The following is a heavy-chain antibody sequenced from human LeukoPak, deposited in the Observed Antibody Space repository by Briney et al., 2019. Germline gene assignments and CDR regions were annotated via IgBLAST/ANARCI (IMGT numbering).Heavy chain of an antibody. CDR1: GFTLSRYN. D-gene: IGHD6-13*01. V-gene: IGHV3-48*02. Sequence: GGALRLSCAASGFTLSRYNGNWGRPAPGEGVEWVSYISRTDTTIYYADSVKGRFTISRDNAKNSLFLQMNSLRDEDTAVYYCARDQGGSSWFDYWGRGTLVTVSS. CDR3: ARDQGGSSWFDY. J-gene: IGHJ4*02. CDR2: ISRTDTTI.